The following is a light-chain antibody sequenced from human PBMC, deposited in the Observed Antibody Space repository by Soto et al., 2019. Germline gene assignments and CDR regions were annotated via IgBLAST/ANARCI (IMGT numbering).Light chain of an antibody. CDR3: QSYGDSLFT. V-gene: IGKV3-15*01. J-gene: IGKJ3*01. CDR2: GAS. CDR1: QNLRSS. Sequence: VMTQSPATLSVSPGERATLSCRASQNLRSSLAWYQQKPGQAPRLLIYGASTRATGIPARFSGSGSGTEFTLTISRLEPEDFAVYYCQSYGDSLFTFGPGTKVDIK.